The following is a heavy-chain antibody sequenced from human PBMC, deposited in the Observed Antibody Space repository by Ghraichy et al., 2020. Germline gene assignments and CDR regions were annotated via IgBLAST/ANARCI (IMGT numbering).Heavy chain of an antibody. V-gene: IGHV3-23*01. CDR1: GFTFSSNA. CDR2: ISGSGGST. CDR3: AKGGMDFWSGYYPVVRAFLL. J-gene: IGHJ3*01. D-gene: IGHD3-3*01. Sequence: GGSLRLSCAPSGFTFSSNAMSWVRQAPGKGLEWVSAISGSGGSTYYADSVKGRFTISRDNAKNTLYLQMNSLRAEDTAVYYCAKGGMDFWSGYYPVVRAFLLCAHGPMATV.